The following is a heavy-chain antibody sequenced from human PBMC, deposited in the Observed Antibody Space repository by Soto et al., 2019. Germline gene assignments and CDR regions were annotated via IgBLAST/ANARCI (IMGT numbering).Heavy chain of an antibody. J-gene: IGHJ4*02. CDR2: IYYTAST. Sequence: PSESLSLTCTVSGGSISSDDHYWSWIRQPPGKGLEWIGYIYYTASTNYNPSLESRLTISIDRPKNQFSLTLTSVNAADTALYYCARNRANAPDYSDSWGKGTLVTVSS. D-gene: IGHD3-16*02. CDR3: ARNRANAPDYSDS. V-gene: IGHV4-30-4*01. CDR1: GGSISSDDHY.